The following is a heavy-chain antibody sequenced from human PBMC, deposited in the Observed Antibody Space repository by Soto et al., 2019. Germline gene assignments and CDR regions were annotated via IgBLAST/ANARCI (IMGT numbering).Heavy chain of an antibody. J-gene: IGHJ5*02. D-gene: IGHD2-2*01. V-gene: IGHV1-2*02. Sequence: QVQPVQSGAEVKKPGASVKISCKASGHTFTGYYIHWVRQSPGQGLEWMGWINHNSGGTDYGQKFQGMVTMTRATSISTVYMVLTRLRSADTAVYYCANGKAIDAEIYSWFDPWGQGTLVTVSS. CDR1: GHTFTGYY. CDR2: INHNSGGT. CDR3: ANGKAIDAEIYSWFDP.